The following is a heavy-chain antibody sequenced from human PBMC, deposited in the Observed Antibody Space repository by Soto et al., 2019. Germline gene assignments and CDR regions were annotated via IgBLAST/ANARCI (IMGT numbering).Heavy chain of an antibody. Sequence: EVQLVESGGGLVKPGGSLRLSCAASGFTFSSYIMNWVRQATGKGLEWVSSISSSSSYIYYADSVKGRFTISRDNAKNSLYLQMNSLRAEDTALYYCARMYYYDSSGYPSRTLRPWGQGTMVTVSS. J-gene: IGHJ3*01. D-gene: IGHD3-22*01. V-gene: IGHV3-21*01. CDR3: ARMYYYDSSGYPSRTLRP. CDR2: ISSSSSYI. CDR1: GFTFSSYI.